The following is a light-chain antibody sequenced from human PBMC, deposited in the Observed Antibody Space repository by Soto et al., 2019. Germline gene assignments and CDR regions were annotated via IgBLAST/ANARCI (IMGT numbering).Light chain of an antibody. Sequence: QSVLTQPASVSGSPGQSITISCTGTSSDVGAYDFVSWYQQHPDKAPKLMIYEVRNRPSGVSNRFSGSKSVNTATLTISGVQAEDGADYYCSSYTTSSTRVFGTGTKVTVL. CDR2: EVR. CDR3: SSYTTSSTRV. CDR1: SSDVGAYDF. V-gene: IGLV2-14*03. J-gene: IGLJ1*01.